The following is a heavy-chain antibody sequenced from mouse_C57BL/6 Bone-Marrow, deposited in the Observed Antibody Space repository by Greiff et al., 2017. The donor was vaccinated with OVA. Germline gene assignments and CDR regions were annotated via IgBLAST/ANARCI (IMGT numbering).Heavy chain of an antibody. J-gene: IGHJ2*01. CDR1: GFNIKDYY. Sequence: EVQLQQSGAELVRPGASVKLSCTASGFNIKDYYMHWVKERPEQGLEWIGWIDPENGDTEYASKFQGKATITADTSSKTVYLHLSSLTSEDTAVYYCTTYRYWGEGTTLIASS. CDR2: IDPENGDT. CDR3: TTYRY. V-gene: IGHV14-4*01.